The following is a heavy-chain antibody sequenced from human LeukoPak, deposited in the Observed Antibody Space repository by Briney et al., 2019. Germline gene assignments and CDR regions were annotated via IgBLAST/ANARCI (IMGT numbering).Heavy chain of an antibody. Sequence: SETLSLTCTVSGGSISNKYWSWIRQPPGKGLEWIGYIYYSGSTNYNPSLKSRVTILVDTSKNQFSLKLSSVTAADTAVYYCARSPDYGDPFFDYWGQGTLVTVSS. CDR2: IYYSGST. CDR3: ARSPDYGDPFFDY. CDR1: GGSISNKY. J-gene: IGHJ4*02. V-gene: IGHV4-59*08. D-gene: IGHD4-17*01.